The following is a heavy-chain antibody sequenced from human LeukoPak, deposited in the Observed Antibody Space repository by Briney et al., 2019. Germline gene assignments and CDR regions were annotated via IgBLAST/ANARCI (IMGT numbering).Heavy chain of an antibody. Sequence: GGSLRLSCAASGFTFSSYAMHWVRQAPGKGLEWGAVISYDGSNKYYADSVKGRFTISRDNSKNTLYLQMNSLRAEDTAVYYCARDGGVYYYGSGSYYYYWGQGTLVTVSS. V-gene: IGHV3-30*04. CDR3: ARDGGVYYYGSGSYYYY. CDR2: ISYDGSNK. CDR1: GFTFSSYA. D-gene: IGHD3-10*01. J-gene: IGHJ4*02.